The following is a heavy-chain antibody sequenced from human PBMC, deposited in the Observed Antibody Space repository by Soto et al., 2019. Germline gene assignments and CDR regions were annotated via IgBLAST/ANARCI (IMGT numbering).Heavy chain of an antibody. J-gene: IGHJ5*02. V-gene: IGHV1-69*13. CDR1: GGTFSSYS. CDR3: ARHYYDSSGYYADNWFDP. Sequence: SVNVSCKSSGGTFSSYSISWGRQAPGQGLEWMGGIIPIFGTANYAQKFQGRVTITADESTSTAYMELSSLRSEDTAVYYCARHYYDSSGYYADNWFDPWGQGTLVTVSS. CDR2: IIPIFGTA. D-gene: IGHD3-22*01.